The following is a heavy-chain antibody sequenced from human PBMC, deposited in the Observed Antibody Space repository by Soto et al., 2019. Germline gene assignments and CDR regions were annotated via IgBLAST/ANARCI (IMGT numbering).Heavy chain of an antibody. J-gene: IGHJ4*02. CDR3: ARGRYGDY. V-gene: IGHV1-18*01. Sequence: QVHLVQSGAEVKKPGASVKVSCKGSGYTFTSYGISWVRQAPGQGLEWMGWISAHNHNTNYAQKLQGTVTGTTDTSASTAYMELRRLRSDDTAVYYCARGRYGDYWGQGTLFTGSS. D-gene: IGHD4-17*01. CDR1: GYTFTSYG. CDR2: ISAHNHNT.